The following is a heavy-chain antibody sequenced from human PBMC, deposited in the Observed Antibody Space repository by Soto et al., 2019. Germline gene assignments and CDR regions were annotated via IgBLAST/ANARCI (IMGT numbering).Heavy chain of an antibody. Sequence: SETLSLTCAVSGGSISSDDYSWSWIRQPPGKGLEWIGYIYHSGSTYYNPSLKSRVTISVDRSKNQFSLKLSSVTAADTAVYYCARAGETVPFDYWGQGTLVTVSS. CDR2: IYHSGST. J-gene: IGHJ4*02. V-gene: IGHV4-30-2*01. CDR1: GGSISSDDYS. CDR3: ARAGETVPFDY. D-gene: IGHD1-26*01.